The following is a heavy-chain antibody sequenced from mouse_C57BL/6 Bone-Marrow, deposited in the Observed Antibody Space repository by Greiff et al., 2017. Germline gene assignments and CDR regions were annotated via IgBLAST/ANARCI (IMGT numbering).Heavy chain of an antibody. CDR1: GYAFTNYL. CDR3: ARDYRGYFDC. V-gene: IGHV1-54*01. D-gene: IGHD2-14*01. J-gene: IGHJ2*01. CDR2: INPGSGGT. Sequence: VQLQQSGAELVRPGTSVKVSCKASGYAFTNYLIEWVKQRPGQGLEWIGVINPGSGGTNYNEKFKGKATLTADKSSSTAYMQLSSLTSEDSAVYFCARDYRGYFDCWGQGTTLTVSS.